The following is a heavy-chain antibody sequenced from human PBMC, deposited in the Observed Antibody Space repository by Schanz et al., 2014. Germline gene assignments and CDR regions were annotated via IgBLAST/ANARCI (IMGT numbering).Heavy chain of an antibody. J-gene: IGHJ4*02. D-gene: IGHD2-2*01. V-gene: IGHV3-11*05. Sequence: QVQLVESGGGLVKPGGSLRLSCAASGFTFRDYYMSWIRQAPGKGLEWVSDISSGSSYANYADSVKGRFTISRDNAKNTLYLQMSSLRAEDTAMYYCARRASCSRIGCPFDYWGQGTLVTVSS. CDR2: ISSGSSYA. CDR1: GFTFRDYY. CDR3: ARRASCSRIGCPFDY.